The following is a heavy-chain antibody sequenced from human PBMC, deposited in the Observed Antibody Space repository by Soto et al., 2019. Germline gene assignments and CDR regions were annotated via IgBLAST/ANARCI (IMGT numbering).Heavy chain of an antibody. J-gene: IGHJ1*01. V-gene: IGHV1-24*01. CDR1: GHTLTELS. Sequence: QVQLVQSGAEVKKPGASVKVSCRVSGHTLTELSIDWVRQVPGKSLEWMGGFDREDREVLRAQKFQGRITLTEDPTIDTAYMELTSLLSEDTAVYFCATRTLLSYLHYWGQGTLVTVSS. D-gene: IGHD3-16*02. CDR3: ATRTLLSYLHY. CDR2: FDREDREV.